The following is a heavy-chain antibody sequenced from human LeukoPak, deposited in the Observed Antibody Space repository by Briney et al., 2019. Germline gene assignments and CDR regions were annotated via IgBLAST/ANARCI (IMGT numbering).Heavy chain of an antibody. J-gene: IGHJ5*02. D-gene: IGHD2-2*01. CDR1: GYTFTSYG. Sequence: ASVKVSCKASGYTFTSYGISWVRQAPGQGLEWMGWISAYNGNTNYAQKLQGRVTMTTDTSTSTAYMELRSLRSDDTAVYYCAKVRDIVVVPAVPNWFDPWGQGTLVTVSS. CDR3: AKVRDIVVVPAVPNWFDP. V-gene: IGHV1-18*01. CDR2: ISAYNGNT.